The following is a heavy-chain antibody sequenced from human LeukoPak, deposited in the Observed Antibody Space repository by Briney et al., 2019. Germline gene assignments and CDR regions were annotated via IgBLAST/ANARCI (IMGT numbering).Heavy chain of an antibody. CDR1: GFTVSSGY. D-gene: IGHD3-22*01. J-gene: IGHJ4*02. CDR2: IYDAGST. CDR3: ARDLFRADYYDSSGYYYGGYY. V-gene: IGHV3-53*01. Sequence: GGSLRLSCAASGFTVSSGYMSWVRQAPGKGLEWVSVIYDAGSTYYADSVKGRFTISGDSSKSTLYLQMNSLRVDDTAVYYCARDLFRADYYDSSGYYYGGYYWGQGTLVTVSS.